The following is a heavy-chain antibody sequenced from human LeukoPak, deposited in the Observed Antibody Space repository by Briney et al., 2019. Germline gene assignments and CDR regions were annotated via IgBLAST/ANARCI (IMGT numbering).Heavy chain of an antibody. V-gene: IGHV1-18*01. CDR1: GYTFTTYG. CDR3: ARADSNYVDY. Sequence: ASVKVSCKASGYTFTTYGISWVRQAPGQGLEWMGWISGYNGNTNYAQKLQGRVTITTDESTSTAYMELSSLRSEDTAVYYCARADSNYVDYWGQGTLVTVSS. CDR2: ISGYNGNT. D-gene: IGHD4-11*01. J-gene: IGHJ4*02.